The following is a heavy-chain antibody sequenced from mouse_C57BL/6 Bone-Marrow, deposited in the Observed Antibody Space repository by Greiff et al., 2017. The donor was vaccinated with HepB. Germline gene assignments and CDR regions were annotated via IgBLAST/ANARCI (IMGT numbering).Heavy chain of an antibody. V-gene: IGHV1-81*01. J-gene: IGHJ2*01. CDR1: GYTFTSYG. CDR3: ARRGLRRGGY. CDR2: IYPRSGNT. Sequence: QVQLKESGAELARPRASVKLSCKASGYTFTSYGLSWVKQRTGQGLEWIGEIYPRSGNTYYNEKFKGKATLTADKSSSTAYMELRSLTSEDSAVYFCARRGLRRGGYWGQGTTLTVSS. D-gene: IGHD2-4*01.